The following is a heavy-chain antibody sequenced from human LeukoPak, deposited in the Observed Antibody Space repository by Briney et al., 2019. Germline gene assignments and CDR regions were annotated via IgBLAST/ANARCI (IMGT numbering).Heavy chain of an antibody. V-gene: IGHV3-74*01. CDR2: INSDGINT. D-gene: IGHD6-19*01. CDR3: AKDLPYSSGWYEYSIMDV. J-gene: IGHJ6*03. CDR1: GFTFSNYW. Sequence: GGSLRLSCAASGFTFSNYWMHWVRQAPGKGLVWVSRINSDGINTSYADSVKGRFTISRDNAKNTLNLQMNSLRAEDTAVYYCAKDLPYSSGWYEYSIMDVWGKGTTVTVSS.